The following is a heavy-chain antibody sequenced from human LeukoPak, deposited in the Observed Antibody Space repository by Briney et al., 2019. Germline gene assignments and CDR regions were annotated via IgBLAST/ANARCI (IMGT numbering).Heavy chain of an antibody. D-gene: IGHD1-1*01. V-gene: IGHV3-30*02. J-gene: IGHJ4*02. CDR3: VKDGRKYMFDY. CDR2: VEDDESSD. CDR1: GFTFKRYN. Sequence: GGSLRLSCAASGFTFKRYNMHWVRQAPGKGLEWVAFVEDDESSDSYADSVKGRFTISRDNSKSTVYLQMNILRPEDTAVYYCVKDGRKYMFDYWGQGILVTVSS.